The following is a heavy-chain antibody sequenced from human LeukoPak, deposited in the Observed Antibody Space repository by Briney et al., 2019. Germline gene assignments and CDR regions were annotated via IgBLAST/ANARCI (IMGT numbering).Heavy chain of an antibody. D-gene: IGHD6-19*01. V-gene: IGHV3-72*01. CDR1: GFTFSDHF. CDR3: VRVGSVAGSDYLDY. Sequence: GGSLSLSCVVSGFTFSDHFLDWVRQAPGKGLEWVGRSRNKAKSYTTEYAASVKRRFTISRDDSKNSLYLQMNSLKTEDTAVYYCVRVGSVAGSDYLDYWGQGTLVTVSS. J-gene: IGHJ4*02. CDR2: SRNKAKSYTT.